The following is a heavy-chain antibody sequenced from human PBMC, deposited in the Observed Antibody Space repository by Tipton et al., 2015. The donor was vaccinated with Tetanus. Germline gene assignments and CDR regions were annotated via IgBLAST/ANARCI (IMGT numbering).Heavy chain of an antibody. V-gene: IGHV1-2*02. J-gene: IGHJ4*02. CDR1: GYTFTGYY. D-gene: IGHD2-15*01. CDR2: INPNSGGT. CDR3: ARDAEEIVVVAAAMPTGGFDY. Sequence: QSGPEVKKPGASVKVSCKASGYTFTGYYMHWVRQALGQGLEWMGWINPNSGGTNYAQKFQGRVTMTRDTSISTAYMELSRLRSDDTAVYYCARDAEEIVVVAAAMPTGGFDYWGQGTLVTVSS.